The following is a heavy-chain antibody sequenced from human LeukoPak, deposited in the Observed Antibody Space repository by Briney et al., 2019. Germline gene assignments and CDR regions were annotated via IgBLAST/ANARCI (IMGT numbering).Heavy chain of an antibody. CDR2: ISYDGSNK. J-gene: IGHJ4*02. Sequence: GRSLRLSCAASGFTFSSYAMHWVRQAPGKGLEWVAVISYDGSNKYYADSVKGRFTISRDNSKNTLYLQMNSLRAEDTAVYYCARVGYSGYDYDYWGQGTLVTVSS. CDR1: GFTFSSYA. CDR3: ARVGYSGYDYDY. D-gene: IGHD5-12*01. V-gene: IGHV3-30-3*01.